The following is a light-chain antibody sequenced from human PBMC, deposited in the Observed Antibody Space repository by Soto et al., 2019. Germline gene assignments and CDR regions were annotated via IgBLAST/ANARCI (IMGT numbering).Light chain of an antibody. V-gene: IGKV3-15*01. CDR3: QQDNNWPRT. CDR2: GAS. Sequence: EIVMTQSPATLSVSPGERATLSCRASQSVSSNFAWYQQKRGQAPRLLIYGASTRATGSPARFSGSGSGTEFTLTISSLQSEDFAVYYCQQDNNWPRTFGQGTKLEIK. CDR1: QSVSSN. J-gene: IGKJ2*01.